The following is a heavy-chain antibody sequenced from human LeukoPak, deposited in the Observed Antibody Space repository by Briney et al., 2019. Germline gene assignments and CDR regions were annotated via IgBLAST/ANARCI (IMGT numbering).Heavy chain of an antibody. CDR3: ASYASGLRY. V-gene: IGHV3-11*06. CDR1: GLTFSDYY. J-gene: IGHJ4*02. Sequence: PGGSLRLSCAASGLTFSDYYMSWIRQAPGKGLEWVSSISSSSSYTNYADSVKGRFTISRDNAKNSLYLQMNSLRAEDTAVYYCASYASGLRYWGQGTLVTVSS. D-gene: IGHD3-10*01. CDR2: ISSSSSYT.